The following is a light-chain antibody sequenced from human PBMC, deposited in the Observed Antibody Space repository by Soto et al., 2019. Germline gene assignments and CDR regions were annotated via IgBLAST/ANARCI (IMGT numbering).Light chain of an antibody. CDR2: AAS. CDR3: QQSYSTLYT. CDR1: QSISSY. V-gene: IGKV1-39*01. Sequence: SSLSASVGDRVTITCRASQSISSYLNWYQQKPGKAPKLLIYAASSLQSGVPSRFSGSGSGTDFTLTISSLQPEDFATYYCQQSYSTLYTFGGGTKVDIK. J-gene: IGKJ4*01.